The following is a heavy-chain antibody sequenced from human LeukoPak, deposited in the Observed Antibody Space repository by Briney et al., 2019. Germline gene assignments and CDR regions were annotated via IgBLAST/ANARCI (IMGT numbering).Heavy chain of an antibody. CDR2: IKYDGSEK. Sequence: GGSLRLSCAGSEFTFSGYWMSWVRQAPGKGLEWVANIKYDGSEKYYVDSVKGRFTISRDNAKNSLYLQMNSLRVEDTAVYYCARGRSKDYWGQGTLVTVSS. CDR1: EFTFSGYW. CDR3: ARGRSKDY. V-gene: IGHV3-7*04. D-gene: IGHD3-10*01. J-gene: IGHJ4*02.